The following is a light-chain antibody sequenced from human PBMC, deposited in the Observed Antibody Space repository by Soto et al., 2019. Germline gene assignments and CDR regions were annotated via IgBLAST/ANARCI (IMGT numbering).Light chain of an antibody. CDR2: AAS. CDR1: QSISSY. Sequence: DIRMTQSQSSLSASVGDRVTINCRASQSISSYLNWYQQKPGKAHKLLIYAASSLQSGVPSRFSGSGSGTDFTLTISSLQPEDFANYYCQQNYSTPCPFGPGTKLEIK. V-gene: IGKV1-39*01. J-gene: IGKJ2*02. CDR3: QQNYSTPCP.